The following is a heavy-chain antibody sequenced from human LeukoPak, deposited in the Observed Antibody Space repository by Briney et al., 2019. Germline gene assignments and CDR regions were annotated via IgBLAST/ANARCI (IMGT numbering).Heavy chain of an antibody. J-gene: IGHJ6*03. V-gene: IGHV3-53*05. CDR2: IYSGGNT. CDR3: ARMGYSSGWVDYYYMDV. D-gene: IGHD6-19*01. CDR1: GFTVSSNY. Sequence: GGSLRLSCAASGFTVSSNYMSWVRQAPGKGLEWVSVIYSGGNTYYADSVKGRFTISRDNSKNTLYLQMGSLRAEDMAVYYCARMGYSSGWVDYYYMDVWGKGTTVTNSS.